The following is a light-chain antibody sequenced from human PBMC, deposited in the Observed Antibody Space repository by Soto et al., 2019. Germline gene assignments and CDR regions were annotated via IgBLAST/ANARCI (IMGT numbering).Light chain of an antibody. CDR1: QSVSSY. CDR2: DAS. V-gene: IGKV3D-15*01. J-gene: IGKJ4*01. CDR3: QQYNSWPLT. Sequence: EIVMTRGRAIISMSPGERTTLSCRASQSVSSYLAWYQQKPGQAPRLLIYDASNRATGIPAKFSGSGSGTEFTLTISSLQSEDFAVYYCQQYNSWPLTFGGGTKVDIK.